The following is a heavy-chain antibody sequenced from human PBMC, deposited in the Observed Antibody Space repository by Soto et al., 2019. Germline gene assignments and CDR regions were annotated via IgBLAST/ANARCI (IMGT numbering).Heavy chain of an antibody. CDR3: ARDDDNDANALDY. CDR1: GFTFSKYG. J-gene: IGHJ4*02. Sequence: GGSLRLSCAASGFTFSKYGMHWVRQAPGKGLEWVALIWNDGIRKVYVDSVKGRFTISRDSSKNTLDLQMNNLRDEDTAVYYCARDDDNDANALDYWGPGTLVTVSS. CDR2: IWNDGIRK. V-gene: IGHV3-33*01.